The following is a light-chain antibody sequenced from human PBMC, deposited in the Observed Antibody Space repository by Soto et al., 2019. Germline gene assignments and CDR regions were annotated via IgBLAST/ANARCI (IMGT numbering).Light chain of an antibody. Sequence: EIVLTQSPGTLSLSPGERATLSCRASQSVSSSYLGWYQQKPGQAPRLLIYGASGRATGIPDRFSGSGSGTDFTLTIRRLEPEDFAVYYCQHYGGSPSFTFGPGNKVYIK. CDR2: GAS. CDR3: QHYGGSPSFT. J-gene: IGKJ3*01. V-gene: IGKV3-20*01. CDR1: QSVSSSY.